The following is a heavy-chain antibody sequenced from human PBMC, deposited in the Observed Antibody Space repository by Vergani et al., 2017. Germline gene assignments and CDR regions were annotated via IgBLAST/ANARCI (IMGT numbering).Heavy chain of an antibody. D-gene: IGHD2-15*01. Sequence: QLQLQESGPGLVKPSETLSLTCTVSGGSISSSSYYWGWIRQPPGKGLGWIGSIYYSGSTYYNPSLKSRVTISVDTSKNQFSLKLSSVTAADTAVYYCARVVGYCSGGSCYGDYYYYYGMDVWGQGTTVTVSS. CDR3: ARVVGYCSGGSCYGDYYYYYGMDV. J-gene: IGHJ6*02. CDR1: GGSISSSSYY. V-gene: IGHV4-39*07. CDR2: IYYSGST.